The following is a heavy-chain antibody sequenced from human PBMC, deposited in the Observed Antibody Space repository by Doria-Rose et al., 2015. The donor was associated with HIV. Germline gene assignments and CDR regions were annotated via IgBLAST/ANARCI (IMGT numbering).Heavy chain of an antibody. CDR3: ARDSVPSRFDY. Sequence: VQLVQSGGGLVKPGGPLRLSCAASGFTFSSYSMNWVRQAPGKGLEWVSSISPGRNYIYYADSVKGRFTISRDNAKNSLYLQMNSLRAKDTAVYYCARDSVPSRFDYWGQGTLVTVSS. CDR1: GFTFSSYS. J-gene: IGHJ4*02. V-gene: IGHV3-21*01. CDR2: ISPGRNYI.